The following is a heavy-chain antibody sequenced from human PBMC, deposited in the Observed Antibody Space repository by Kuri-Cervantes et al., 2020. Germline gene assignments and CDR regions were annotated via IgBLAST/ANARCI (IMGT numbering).Heavy chain of an antibody. CDR2: IWSDGSNQ. V-gene: IGHV3-33*08. Sequence: GESLKISCAVSGFTFTNYWMTWVRQAPGKGLEWVAVIWSDGSNQYYADSVKGRFTISRDNSKNTLFLHMNSLRAEDTAVYYCARDTSKGSSGWFRIDYWGQGTLVTVSS. CDR1: GFTFTNYW. D-gene: IGHD6-19*01. CDR3: ARDTSKGSSGWFRIDY. J-gene: IGHJ4*02.